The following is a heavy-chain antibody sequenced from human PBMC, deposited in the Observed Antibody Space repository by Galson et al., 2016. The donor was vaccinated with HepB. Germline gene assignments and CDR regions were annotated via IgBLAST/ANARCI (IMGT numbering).Heavy chain of an antibody. CDR2: IYWDDDK. CDR1: GFSLSTTGVH. V-gene: IGHV2-5*02. Sequence: PALVKPTQTLTLTCTISGFSLSTTGVHVGWIRQPPGKALEWLTLIYWDDDKRYRASLKSRLTITKDASKSQVVLTMTNMDPLDTPTYYCAYGPDYWGRGTLVTVSS. D-gene: IGHD4-17*01. CDR3: AYGPDY. J-gene: IGHJ4*02.